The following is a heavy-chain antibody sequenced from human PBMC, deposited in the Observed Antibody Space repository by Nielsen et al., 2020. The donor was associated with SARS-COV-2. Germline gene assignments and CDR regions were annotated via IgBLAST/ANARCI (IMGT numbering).Heavy chain of an antibody. Sequence: GESLKISCKGSGYSFTSYWISWVRQMPGKGLEWMGIIYPGDSDTRYSPSFQGQVTIPADKSISTAYLQWSSLKASDTAMYYCARQAYEAAAGSLDGQRYYYYYYYMDVWGKGTTVTVSS. CDR3: ARQAYEAAAGSLDGQRYYYYYYYMDV. V-gene: IGHV5-51*01. D-gene: IGHD6-13*01. CDR1: GYSFTSYW. J-gene: IGHJ6*03. CDR2: IYPGDSDT.